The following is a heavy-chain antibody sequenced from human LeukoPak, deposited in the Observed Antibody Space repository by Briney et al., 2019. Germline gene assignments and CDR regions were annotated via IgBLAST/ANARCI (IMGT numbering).Heavy chain of an antibody. D-gene: IGHD3-10*01. Sequence: SQTLSLTCNVSGDSISNYYYWSWIWQPPGKGLEWIGYISHSGNTYYHPSLKSRVTISVDRSKNQFSLKLSSVTAEDTAVYYCGSSKRGGGPGVFDIWGQGTMVTVSS. CDR1: GDSISNYYY. CDR2: ISHSGNT. V-gene: IGHV4-30-2*01. CDR3: GSSKRGGGPGVFDI. J-gene: IGHJ3*02.